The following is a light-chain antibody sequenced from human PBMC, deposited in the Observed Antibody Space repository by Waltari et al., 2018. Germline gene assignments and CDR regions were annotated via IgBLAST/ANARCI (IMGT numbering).Light chain of an antibody. J-gene: IGKJ1*01. CDR1: QDVINY. CDR3: QQSEA. V-gene: IGKV1-33*01. Sequence: QMTQSPSPLSASVGDRITITCQSSQDVINYINWYQQKTGKAPQLLIYDGATLTTGVPSRFSGSGSGTHYTLTINSLQPEDVANYYCQQSEAFGQGTKVEI. CDR2: DGA.